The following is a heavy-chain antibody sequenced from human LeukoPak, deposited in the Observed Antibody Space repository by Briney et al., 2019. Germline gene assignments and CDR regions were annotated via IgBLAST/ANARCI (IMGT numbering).Heavy chain of an antibody. D-gene: IGHD2-2*01. CDR2: VYHSGYT. Sequence: PSETLSLTCAVSGGSMSSSNWWSWVRQPPGKGLEWIGEVYHSGYTNYNPSLKSRVTISVDKSKNQFSLKLNSVSAADTAVYYCAKGLSTSYYSDLDCWGQGTLVTVSS. CDR1: GGSMSSSNW. V-gene: IGHV4-4*02. CDR3: AKGLSTSYYSDLDC. J-gene: IGHJ4*02.